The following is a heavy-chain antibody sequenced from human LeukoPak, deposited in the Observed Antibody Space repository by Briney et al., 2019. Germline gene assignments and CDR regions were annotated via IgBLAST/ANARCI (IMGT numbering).Heavy chain of an antibody. D-gene: IGHD2-15*01. CDR3: AKGDSSDV. CDR1: GFTFSNYA. V-gene: IGHV3-23*01. J-gene: IGHJ6*02. CDR2: ISGNSGST. Sequence: GGSLRLSCSASGFTFSNYAMNWVRQAPGKGLEWVSVISGNSGSTYYADSVTGRFTISRDNPKNTVYLQMNSLRAEDTAVYYCAKGDSSDVWGQGTTVTVSS.